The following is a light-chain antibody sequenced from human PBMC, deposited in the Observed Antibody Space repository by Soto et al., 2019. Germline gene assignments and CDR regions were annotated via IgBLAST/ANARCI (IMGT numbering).Light chain of an antibody. V-gene: IGLV1-40*01. CDR3: QSYDSSLSSYV. CDR1: SSNIGAGYD. CDR2: GNS. J-gene: IGLJ1*01. Sequence: QSVLTQPPSVSGAPGQRVTISFTGSSSNIGAGYDVHWYQQLPGTAPKLLIYGNSNRPSGVPDRFSGFKSGTSASLAITGLQAEDEADYYCQSYDSSLSSYVFGTGTKVTVL.